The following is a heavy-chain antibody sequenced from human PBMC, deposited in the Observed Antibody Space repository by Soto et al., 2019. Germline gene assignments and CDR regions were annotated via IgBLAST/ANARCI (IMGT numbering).Heavy chain of an antibody. CDR1: GGSFRGYY. D-gene: IGHD2-15*01. J-gene: IGHJ4*02. Sequence: QVPLQQWGAGLLKPSETLSITCAVYGGSFRGYYWSWIRQPPGNGLEWIGEINHSGSTNYNPSPRGRVTISVDTSRNKFSLELSSVTAADTAVYYFARGVLTVVSLYYFDYLGRGTLVTVFS. CDR3: ARGVLTVVSLYYFDY. CDR2: INHSGST. V-gene: IGHV4-34*01.